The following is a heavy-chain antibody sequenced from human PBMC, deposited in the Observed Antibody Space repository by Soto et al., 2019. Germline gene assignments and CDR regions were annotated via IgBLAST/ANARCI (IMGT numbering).Heavy chain of an antibody. CDR2: ISSSSYTI. V-gene: IGHV3-48*03. CDR3: ARAAGIMTRGFHGMDV. J-gene: IGHJ6*02. D-gene: IGHD3-10*01. Sequence: EVQLVESGGGLVQPGGSLRLSCTASGFAFSSYEMNWVRQAPGKGPEWVSYISSSSYTIHYVDSVKGRSTISRDNAKNSVYLQMNSLRAEDSAVYYCARAAGIMTRGFHGMDVWGQGTTVTVSS. CDR1: GFAFSSYE.